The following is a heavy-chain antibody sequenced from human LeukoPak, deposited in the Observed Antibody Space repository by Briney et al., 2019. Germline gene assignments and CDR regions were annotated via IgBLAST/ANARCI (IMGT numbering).Heavy chain of an antibody. D-gene: IGHD3-22*01. CDR3: ARGGSSGYYYG. V-gene: IGHV4-4*07. CDR2: LYTSGST. CDR1: GGSISSYY. J-gene: IGHJ4*02. Sequence: SETLSLTCTVSGGSISSYYWSWIRQPAGKGLEWIGRLYTSGSTNYNPSLKSRVTMTVDTSKNQFSLKLTSMTAADTAVYYCARGGSSGYYYGWGQGTLVTVSS.